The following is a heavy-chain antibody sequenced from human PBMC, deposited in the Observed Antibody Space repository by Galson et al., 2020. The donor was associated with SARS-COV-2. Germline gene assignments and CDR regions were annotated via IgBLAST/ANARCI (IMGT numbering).Heavy chain of an antibody. Sequence: LRLSCAASGFTFTRYAMTWVRQAPGKGLEWVSGISSSGVRTYYADSVRGRFTISRDYSKNTLYLQMNSLRAEDTAIYYCAKDQGNDYGDQIDYWGQGTLVTVSS. CDR2: ISSSGVRT. CDR1: GFTFTRYA. V-gene: IGHV3-23*01. D-gene: IGHD4-17*01. CDR3: AKDQGNDYGDQIDY. J-gene: IGHJ4*02.